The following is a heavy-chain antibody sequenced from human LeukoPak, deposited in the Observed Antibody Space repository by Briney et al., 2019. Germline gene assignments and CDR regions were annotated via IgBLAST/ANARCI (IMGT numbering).Heavy chain of an antibody. D-gene: IGHD3/OR15-3a*01. CDR2: IYYTGST. Sequence: SETLSLTCTVSGGSISSYYWSWIRQPPGKALECIGHIYYTGSTYYKPSLESRVTISVDTAKNQISLNLSSVTAADTAVYYCARYEEFSTGYSASSPRHYFDHWGQGTLVTVSS. CDR3: ARYEEFSTGYSASSPRHYFDH. V-gene: IGHV4-59*01. CDR1: GGSISSYY. J-gene: IGHJ4*02.